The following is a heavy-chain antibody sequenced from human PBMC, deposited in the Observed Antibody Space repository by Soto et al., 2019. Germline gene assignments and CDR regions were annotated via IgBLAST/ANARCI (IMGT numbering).Heavy chain of an antibody. CDR2: VYYTWST. CDR3: ARSIAVPSSHIDH. V-gene: IGHV4-59*01. D-gene: IGHD6-6*01. Sequence: QVQLQESGPGLVKPSETLSLTCRVSGGSMSGYYWSWIRQAPGKGLEWIGYVYYTWSTTYNPSLQSSVTISVDTSNKQFSLSLRIATAADTAVYFCARSIAVPSSHIDHWGQGIRVTVSS. J-gene: IGHJ4*02. CDR1: GGSMSGYY.